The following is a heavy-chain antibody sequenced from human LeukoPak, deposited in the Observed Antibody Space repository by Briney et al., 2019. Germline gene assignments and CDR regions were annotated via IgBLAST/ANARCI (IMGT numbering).Heavy chain of an antibody. V-gene: IGHV4-39*07. J-gene: IGHJ4*02. CDR2: IYYSGST. CDR3: ARTAAGKDHDF. CDR1: GGSISSSSYY. D-gene: IGHD6-13*01. Sequence: PSETLSLTCTVSGGSISSSSYYCGWIRQPPGKGLEWIGSIYYSGSTYYNPSLKSRLTMSVDTSKNQFSLNLSSVTAADTAVYYCARTAAGKDHDFWGQGTLVTLSS.